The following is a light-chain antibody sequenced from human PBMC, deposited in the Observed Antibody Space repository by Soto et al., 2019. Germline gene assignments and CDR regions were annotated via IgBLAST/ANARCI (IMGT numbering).Light chain of an antibody. CDR2: EVS. Sequence: QRVLAQPASVSGSPGESITISCTGTSSDVGGYNYVSWYQQHPGKAPKLMIYEVSNRPSGVSNRFSGSKSGNTASLTISGLQAEDEADYYCSSYTSSSTLPYVFGTGTKVTVL. CDR1: SSDVGGYNY. CDR3: SSYTSSSTLPYV. J-gene: IGLJ1*01. V-gene: IGLV2-14*01.